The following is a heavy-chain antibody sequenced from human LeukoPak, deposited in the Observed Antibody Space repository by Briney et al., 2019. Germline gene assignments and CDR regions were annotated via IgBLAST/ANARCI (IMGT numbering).Heavy chain of an antibody. D-gene: IGHD1-26*01. CDR3: AKDRSRVGATAVFDI. V-gene: IGHV3-23*01. J-gene: IGHJ3*02. Sequence: GGSLRLSCAASGFTFSSYAMSWVRQAPGKGLEWVSAISGSGGSTYYADSVKGRFTISRDNSKNTLYLQMNSLRAEDTGVYYCAKDRSRVGATAVFDIWGQGTMVTVSS. CDR2: ISGSGGST. CDR1: GFTFSSYA.